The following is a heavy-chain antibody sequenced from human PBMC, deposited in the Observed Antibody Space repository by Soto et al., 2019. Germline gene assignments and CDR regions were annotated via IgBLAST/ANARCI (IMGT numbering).Heavy chain of an antibody. D-gene: IGHD1-26*01. J-gene: IGHJ6*02. Sequence: QVQLQESGPGLVKPSETLSLTCTVSGGSISSYYWSWIRQPPGKGLEWIGYIYYTGSTNYNPSLKSLVTISVDTSKNQFSLKLSSVTAADTAVYYCARDPYVVGATRNYCYGMDVWGQGTTVSVSS. V-gene: IGHV4-59*01. CDR2: IYYTGST. CDR1: GGSISSYY. CDR3: ARDPYVVGATRNYCYGMDV.